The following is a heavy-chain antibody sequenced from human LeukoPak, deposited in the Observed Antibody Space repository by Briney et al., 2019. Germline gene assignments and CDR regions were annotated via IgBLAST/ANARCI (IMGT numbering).Heavy chain of an antibody. CDR3: ARDLTFYFDY. J-gene: IGHJ4*02. CDR1: GGSIRSSG. CDR2: ISYDGGNK. V-gene: IGHV3-30-3*01. Sequence: PSETLSLTCTVSGGSIRSSGYYWGWIRQAPGKGLEWVAVISYDGGNKYFADSVKGRFTISRDNSKNTLYLQMNSLRAEDTAVYYCARDLTFYFDYWGQGTLVTVSS. D-gene: IGHD3-16*01.